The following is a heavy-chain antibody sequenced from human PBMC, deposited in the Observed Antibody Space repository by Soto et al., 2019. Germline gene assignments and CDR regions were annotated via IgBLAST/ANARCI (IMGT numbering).Heavy chain of an antibody. D-gene: IGHD1-20*01. CDR2: ITPIFGTA. CDR3: AREYNWNDVRYGMDV. CDR1: GGTFSNYA. Sequence: APVKVSCKASGGTFSNYAISWVRQAPGQGLEWMGGITPIFGTAKYAQKFQGRVTITADESTSTVHMELSSLRSEDTAVYFCAREYNWNDVRYGMDVWGQGTTVTVSS. J-gene: IGHJ6*02. V-gene: IGHV1-69*13.